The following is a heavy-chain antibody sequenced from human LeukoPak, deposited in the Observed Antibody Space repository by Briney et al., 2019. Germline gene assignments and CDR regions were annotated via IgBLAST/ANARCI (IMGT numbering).Heavy chain of an antibody. V-gene: IGHV1-69*05. J-gene: IGHJ5*02. D-gene: IGHD2-2*01. Sequence: SVKVSCKASGGTFSSYAISWVRQAPGQGLEWMGGIIPIFGTANYAQKFQGRVTITTDESTSTAYMELSSLRSEDTAVYYCARGSGYCSSTSCYGPFDPWGQGTLVTVSS. CDR2: IIPIFGTA. CDR3: ARGSGYCSSTSCYGPFDP. CDR1: GGTFSSYA.